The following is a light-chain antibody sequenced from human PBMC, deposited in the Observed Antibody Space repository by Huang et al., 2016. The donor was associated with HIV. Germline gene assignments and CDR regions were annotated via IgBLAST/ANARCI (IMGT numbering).Light chain of an antibody. CDR3: QQRSNWPVT. J-gene: IGKJ3*01. V-gene: IGKV3-11*01. Sequence: EIVLTQSPATLSLSPGERATLSCRASQRVSSYLAWYQQKPGQAPRLLMYDASNRASGIPARFSGSGSGTDFTLTISSLEPEDFAVYYCQQRSNWPVTFGPGTKVDIK. CDR2: DAS. CDR1: QRVSSY.